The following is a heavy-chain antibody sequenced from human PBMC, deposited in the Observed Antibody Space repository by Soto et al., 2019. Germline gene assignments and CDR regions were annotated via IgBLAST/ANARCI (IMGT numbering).Heavy chain of an antibody. CDR2: IIPIFGTA. J-gene: IGHJ6*02. CDR3: ARYGYDYVWGSYRPYYYYYYGMDV. CDR1: GGTFSSYA. Sequence: PSVKVSCKASGGTFSSYAISWVRQAPGQGLEWMGGIIPIFGTANYAQKFQGRVTITADESTSTAYMELSSLRSEDTAVYYCARYGYDYVWGSYRPYYYYYYGMDVWGQGTTVTVSS. V-gene: IGHV1-69*13. D-gene: IGHD3-16*02.